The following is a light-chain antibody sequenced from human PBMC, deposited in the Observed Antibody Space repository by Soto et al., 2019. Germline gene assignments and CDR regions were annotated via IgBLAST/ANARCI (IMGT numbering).Light chain of an antibody. CDR1: QSVTNNY. CDR3: QQHETLIT. V-gene: IGKV3-20*01. CDR2: GAS. J-gene: IGKJ5*01. Sequence: VLTQSPGTLSSFPGDRVTLSCRASQSVTNNYLAWYQHKRGQAPRLLIDGASSRATGIPDRFSGSGSGTDFTLTISRLEPEDFAVYYCQQHETLITFGQGTRLEIK.